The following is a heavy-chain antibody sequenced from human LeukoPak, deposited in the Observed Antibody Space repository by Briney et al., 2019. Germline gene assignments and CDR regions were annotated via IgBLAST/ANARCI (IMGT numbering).Heavy chain of an antibody. CDR1: GGSISSYY. V-gene: IGHV4-59*01. Sequence: SGTLSLTCTVSGGSISSYYWSWIRQPPGKGLEWIGYIYYSGSTNYNPSLKSRVTISVDTSKNQFSLKLSSVTAADTAVYYCAREVRDYDFWSGYAHHYYYYYMDVWGKGTTVTVSS. D-gene: IGHD3-3*01. CDR3: AREVRDYDFWSGYAHHYYYYYMDV. CDR2: IYYSGST. J-gene: IGHJ6*03.